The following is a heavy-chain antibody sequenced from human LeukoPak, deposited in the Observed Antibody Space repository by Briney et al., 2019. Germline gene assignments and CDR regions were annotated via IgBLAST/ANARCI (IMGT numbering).Heavy chain of an antibody. CDR2: ISTS. CDR3: AREMAVAGSGVIDS. J-gene: IGHJ4*02. Sequence: ASVKVSCKASGYTFTSYGISWVRQAPGQGLEWMGWISTSQKFQGRVTMTTDTSTNTAYMELRSLRSDDTAVYYCAREMAVAGSGVIDSWGQGTLVTVSS. V-gene: IGHV1-18*01. D-gene: IGHD6-19*01. CDR1: GYTFTSYG.